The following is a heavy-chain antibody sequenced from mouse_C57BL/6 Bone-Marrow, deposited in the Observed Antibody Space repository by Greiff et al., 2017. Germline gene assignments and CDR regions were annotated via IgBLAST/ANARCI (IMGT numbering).Heavy chain of an antibody. J-gene: IGHJ4*01. CDR2: INPNNGGT. CDR1: GYTFTDYY. CDR3: ARYRDWYYAMDY. V-gene: IGHV1-26*01. Sequence: VKLQQSGPELVKPGASVKLSCKASGYTFTDYYLNWVKQSHGTSLEWIGDINPNNGGTSYNQKFKGKATLTVDQSSSTAYMALRSRTSEDSAVYYCARYRDWYYAMDYWGQGTSVTVTA. D-gene: IGHD3-1*01.